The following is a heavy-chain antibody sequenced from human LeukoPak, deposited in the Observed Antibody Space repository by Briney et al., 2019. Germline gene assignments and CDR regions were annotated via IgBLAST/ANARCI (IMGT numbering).Heavy chain of an antibody. Sequence: SETLSLTCTVSGGSISSSSYYWGWIRQPPGKGLEWIGSIYYSGSTYYNPSLKSRVTISVDTSKNQFSLKLSSVTAADTAVYYCARSAAAGDSNWFDPWGQGTLVTVSS. D-gene: IGHD6-13*01. CDR3: ARSAAAGDSNWFDP. V-gene: IGHV4-39*07. CDR2: IYYSGST. CDR1: GGSISSSSYY. J-gene: IGHJ5*02.